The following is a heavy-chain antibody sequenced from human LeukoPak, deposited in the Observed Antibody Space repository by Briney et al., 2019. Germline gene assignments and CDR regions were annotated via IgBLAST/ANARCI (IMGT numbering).Heavy chain of an antibody. D-gene: IGHD3/OR15-3a*01. CDR1: GYTFTTCA. CDR3: TIGLAGDWDAFDI. Sequence: GASVKVSCETSGYTFTTCAVHWVSQVPGQRLEWMGWIHADSGNTKYSQKLQGRVTIARDTSASTIYMELSSLRFEDTAVYFCTIGLAGDWDAFDIWGLGTMVTVSS. J-gene: IGHJ3*02. CDR2: IHADSGNT. V-gene: IGHV1-3*01.